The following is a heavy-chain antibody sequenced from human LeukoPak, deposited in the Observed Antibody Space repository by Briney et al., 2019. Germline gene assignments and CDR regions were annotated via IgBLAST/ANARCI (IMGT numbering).Heavy chain of an antibody. CDR1: GFTFSSYA. CDR2: ISGSGAIT. D-gene: IGHD2-2*01. CDR3: GRHCGSSSCYRFEY. J-gene: IGHJ4*02. V-gene: IGHV3-23*01. Sequence: GGSLRLSCAASGFTFSSYAVNWVRQAPGKGLEWVSSISGSGAITQYADSVKGRFTITRDNSKNTLYLQMHSLRDEDTAIYYCGRHCGSSSCYRFEYWGQGTLVTVSS.